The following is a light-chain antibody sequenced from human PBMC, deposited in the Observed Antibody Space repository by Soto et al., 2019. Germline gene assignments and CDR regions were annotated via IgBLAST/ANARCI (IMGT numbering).Light chain of an antibody. J-gene: IGKJ5*01. CDR3: QQYGSSPAIT. Sequence: EIVLTQSPGTLSLSPGERATLSCRASQSITSSYLAWYQQRPGQAPRLLIYGASSRATGIPDRFSGIGSGTDFTLTISRLEPEDSAVYYCQQYGSSPAITFGQGTRLE. CDR2: GAS. V-gene: IGKV3-20*01. CDR1: QSITSSY.